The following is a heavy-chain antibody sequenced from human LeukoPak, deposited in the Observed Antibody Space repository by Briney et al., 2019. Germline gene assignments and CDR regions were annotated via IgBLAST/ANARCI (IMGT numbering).Heavy chain of an antibody. J-gene: IGHJ4*02. CDR2: INPNSGGT. Sequence: ASVKVSCKASGYTFTSYYMHWVRQAPGQGLEWTGWINPNSGGTNYAQKFQGRVTMTRDTSISTAYMELSRLRSDDTAVYYCARGVQLWLPQFDYWGQGTLVTVSS. V-gene: IGHV1-2*02. CDR1: GYTFTSYY. CDR3: ARGVQLWLPQFDY. D-gene: IGHD5-18*01.